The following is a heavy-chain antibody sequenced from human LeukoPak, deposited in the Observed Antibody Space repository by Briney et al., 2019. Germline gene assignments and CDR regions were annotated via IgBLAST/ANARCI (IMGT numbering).Heavy chain of an antibody. CDR3: AKDSHYDFWSGYYPRGDCYGFDY. CDR1: GFTFSSYA. CDR2: ISGSGGST. J-gene: IGHJ4*02. Sequence: TGGSLRLSCAASGFTFSSYAMSWVRQAPGKGLEWVSVISGSGGSTYYADSVKGRFTISRDNSKNTLYLQMNSLRAEDTAVYYCAKDSHYDFWSGYYPRGDCYGFDYWGQGTLVTVSS. V-gene: IGHV3-23*01. D-gene: IGHD3-3*01.